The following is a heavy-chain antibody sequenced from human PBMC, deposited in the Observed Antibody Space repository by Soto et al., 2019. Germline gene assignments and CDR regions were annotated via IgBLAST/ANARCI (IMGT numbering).Heavy chain of an antibody. V-gene: IGHV3-43D*04. CDR2: TNSDGTDS. Sequence: GWSLRLSCAAAGFDFEDYAMHWVRQVPGKGLEWVSLTNSDGTDSYYMDSVKGRFTISRDNAKSTLYLQMDRLRPEDTALYFCAKSLYYYDSSPLDHWGQGTLVTV. CDR3: AKSLYYYDSSPLDH. CDR1: GFDFEDYA. D-gene: IGHD3-22*01. J-gene: IGHJ4*02.